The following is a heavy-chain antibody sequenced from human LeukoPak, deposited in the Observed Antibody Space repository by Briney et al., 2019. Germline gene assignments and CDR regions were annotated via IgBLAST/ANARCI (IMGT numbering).Heavy chain of an antibody. CDR1: GFTFSSYS. CDR2: ISSSSSYI. D-gene: IGHD3-10*01. CDR3: ARDTHYYGSGSPAFDF. Sequence: GGSLRLSCAASGFTFSSYSMNWVRQAPGKGLEWVSSISSSSSYIYYADSVKGRFTISRDNAKNSLYLQMNSLKAEDTALYYCARDTHYYGSGSPAFDFWGRGTMVTVSS. J-gene: IGHJ3*01. V-gene: IGHV3-21*01.